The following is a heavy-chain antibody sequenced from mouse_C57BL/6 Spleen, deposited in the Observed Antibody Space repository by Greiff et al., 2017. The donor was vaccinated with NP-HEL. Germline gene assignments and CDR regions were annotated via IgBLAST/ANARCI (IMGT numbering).Heavy chain of an antibody. Sequence: QVHVKQSGPELVKPGASVKLSCKASGYTFTSYDINWVKQRPGQGLEWIGWIYPRDGSTKYNEKFKGKATLTVDTSSSTAYMELHSLTSEDSAVYFCSTMVTTGFAYWGQGTLVTVSA. CDR2: IYPRDGST. V-gene: IGHV1-85*01. J-gene: IGHJ3*01. D-gene: IGHD2-2*01. CDR1: GYTFTSYD. CDR3: STMVTTGFAY.